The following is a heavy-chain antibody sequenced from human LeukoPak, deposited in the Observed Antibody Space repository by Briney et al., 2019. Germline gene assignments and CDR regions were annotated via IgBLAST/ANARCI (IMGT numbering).Heavy chain of an antibody. V-gene: IGHV1-46*01. CDR2: INPSGGST. CDR1: GYTFTIYY. D-gene: IGHD3-22*01. CDR3: ARVDYYDSSGYHYSFDY. J-gene: IGHJ4*02. Sequence: ASVTVSFKASGYTFTIYYMHWVRQAPGQGLEWMGIINPSGGSTSYAQKFQGRVTMTRDMSTTTVYMELSSLRSEDTAVYYCARVDYYDSSGYHYSFDYWGQGTLVTVSS.